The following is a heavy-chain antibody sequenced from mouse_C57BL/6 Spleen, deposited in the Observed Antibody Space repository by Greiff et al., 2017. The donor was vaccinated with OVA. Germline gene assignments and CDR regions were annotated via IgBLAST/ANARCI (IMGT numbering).Heavy chain of an antibody. CDR2: IYPGDGDT. D-gene: IGHD1-1*01. CDR1: GYAFSSSW. J-gene: IGHJ2*01. CDR3: ERGYGSSYVELYYFDY. Sequence: VQGVESGPELVKPGASVKISCKASGYAFSSSWMNWVKQRPGKGLEWIGRIYPGDGDTNYNGKFKGKATLTADKSSSTAYMQLSSLTSEDSAVYFCERGYGSSYVELYYFDYWGQGTTLTVSS. V-gene: IGHV1-82*01.